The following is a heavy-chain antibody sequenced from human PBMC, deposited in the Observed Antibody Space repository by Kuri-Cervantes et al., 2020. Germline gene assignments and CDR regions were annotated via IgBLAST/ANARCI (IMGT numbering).Heavy chain of an antibody. J-gene: IGHJ6*02. V-gene: IGHV4-34*01. Sequence: ESLKISCAVYGGSFSGYYWSWIRQPPGKGLEWIGEINHSGSTNYNPSLKSRVTISVDTSKNQFSLRLSSVTAADTAVYYCARPRTADYGDYAPSGGYYGMDVWGQGTTVTVSS. D-gene: IGHD4-17*01. CDR1: GGSFSGYY. CDR2: INHSGST. CDR3: ARPRTADYGDYAPSGGYYGMDV.